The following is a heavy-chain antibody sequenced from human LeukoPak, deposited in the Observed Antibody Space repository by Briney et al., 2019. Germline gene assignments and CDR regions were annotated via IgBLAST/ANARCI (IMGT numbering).Heavy chain of an antibody. J-gene: IGHJ2*01. CDR2: ITHSGSP. CDR3: ARGVDL. CDR1: SGSLSGYY. V-gene: IGHV4-34*01. Sequence: PSEALSLTCGVSSGSLSGYYWRWIRQPPGGGLEWLGEITHSGSPNYNPSLKSRVTISGDTSKKQFSLNLTSVTAADTGVYYCARGVDLWGRGTPVTVSP.